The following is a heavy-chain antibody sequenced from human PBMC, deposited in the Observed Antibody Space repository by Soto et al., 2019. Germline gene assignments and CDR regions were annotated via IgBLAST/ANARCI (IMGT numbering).Heavy chain of an antibody. CDR3: ARYGRLQQRPSWFDP. V-gene: IGHV4-34*01. D-gene: IGHD4-4*01. CDR1: GGSFSGYY. Sequence: SETLSLTCAVYGGSFSGYYWSWIRQPPGKGLEWIGEINHSGSTNYNPSLKSRVTISVDTSKDQFSLKLSSVTAADTAVYYCARYGRLQQRPSWFDPWGQGTLVTVSS. CDR2: INHSGST. J-gene: IGHJ5*02.